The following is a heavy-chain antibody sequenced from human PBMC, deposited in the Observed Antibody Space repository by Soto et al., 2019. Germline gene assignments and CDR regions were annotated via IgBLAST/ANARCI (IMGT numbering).Heavy chain of an antibody. CDR3: AHRGPWGSYRQGRFDP. CDR2: IYWDDEK. Sequence: QITLKESGPTLVKPTQTLTLTCSVSGFALSTVGEGVGWIRQPPGKALEWLALIYWDDEKRYKPSLESRLSITKDTSKNQGVLKMTDMGPADTATYFCAHRGPWGSYRQGRFDPWGPGIQVTVSS. D-gene: IGHD3-16*02. J-gene: IGHJ5*02. CDR1: GFALSTVGEG. V-gene: IGHV2-5*02.